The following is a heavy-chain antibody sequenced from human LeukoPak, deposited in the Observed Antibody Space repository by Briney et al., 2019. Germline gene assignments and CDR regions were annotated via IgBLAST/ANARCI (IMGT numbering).Heavy chain of an antibody. CDR3: ARGPYYDFWSGYSGNWFDP. V-gene: IGHV1-18*01. D-gene: IGHD3-3*01. Sequence: ASVKVSCKASGYTFTSYGISWVRQAPGQGLEWMGWISAYNGNTNYAQKLQGRVTMTTDTSTSTAYMELRSLRSDDTAVYYCARGPYYDFWSGYSGNWFDPWGQGTLVTVSS. CDR1: GYTFTSYG. J-gene: IGHJ5*02. CDR2: ISAYNGNT.